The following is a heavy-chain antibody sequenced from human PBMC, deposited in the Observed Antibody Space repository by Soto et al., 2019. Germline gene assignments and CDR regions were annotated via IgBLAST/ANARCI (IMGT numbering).Heavy chain of an antibody. CDR3: AKAAAVAGLFDY. CDR1: GFTFSSHA. J-gene: IGHJ4*02. Sequence: GGSMRLSCAASGFTFSSHAMHWVRQAPGKGLEWVALISYDGSSKYYADSVKSRFTVSRDNSKNTLYLQMNSLRAEDTAVYYCAKAAAVAGLFDYWGQGTLVTVSS. D-gene: IGHD6-19*01. CDR2: ISYDGSSK. V-gene: IGHV3-30-3*01.